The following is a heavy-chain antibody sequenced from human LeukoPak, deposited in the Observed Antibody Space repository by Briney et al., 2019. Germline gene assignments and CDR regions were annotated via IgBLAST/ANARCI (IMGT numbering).Heavy chain of an antibody. CDR3: ARDQMGPYYGMDV. CDR1: GFTFSSYS. CDR2: IKQDGREK. V-gene: IGHV3-7*03. D-gene: IGHD5-24*01. J-gene: IGHJ6*02. Sequence: PGGSLRLSCAASGFTFSSYSMNWVRQAPGKGLEWVANIKQDGREKYYVDSVKGRFTISRDNAKNSLSPQMDSLRAEDTAVYYCARDQMGPYYGMDVWGQGTTVTVSS.